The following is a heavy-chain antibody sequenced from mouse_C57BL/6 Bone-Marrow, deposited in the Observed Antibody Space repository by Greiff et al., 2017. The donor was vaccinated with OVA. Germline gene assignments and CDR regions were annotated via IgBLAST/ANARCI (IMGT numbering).Heavy chain of an antibody. D-gene: IGHD2-2*01. V-gene: IGHV1-63*01. CDR1: GYTFTNYW. J-gene: IGHJ2*01. Sequence: VQLVESGAELVRPGTSVKMSCKASGYTFTNYWIGWAKQRPGHGLEWIGDLYPGGGYTNYNEKFKGKATLTADKSSSTAYMQFSSLTSEDSAIYYCARGSTMVRYFDYWGQGTTLTVSS. CDR3: ARGSTMVRYFDY. CDR2: LYPGGGYT.